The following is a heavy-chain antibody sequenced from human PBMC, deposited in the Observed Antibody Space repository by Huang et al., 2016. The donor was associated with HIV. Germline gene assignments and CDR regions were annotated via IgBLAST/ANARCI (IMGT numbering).Heavy chain of an antibody. CDR2: INHSGSN. CDR3: ARERMMSWLDDHDAFDI. CDR1: GGSFSGYY. V-gene: IGHV4-34*01. J-gene: IGHJ3*02. D-gene: IGHD1-1*01. Sequence: QVQLQQWGAGLLKPSETLSLTCAVYGGSFSGYYWRWIRQSPGKGLEWIGEINHSGSNNYNPSLKSRLTISVDTSKNQFSLKLSSVTAADTAVYYCARERMMSWLDDHDAFDIWGQGTMVTVSS.